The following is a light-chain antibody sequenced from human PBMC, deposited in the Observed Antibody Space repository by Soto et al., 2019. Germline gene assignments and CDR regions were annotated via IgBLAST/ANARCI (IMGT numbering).Light chain of an antibody. Sequence: EIVLTQSPGTLSLSPGERATLSCRTSQSFNSIYLAWYQQKPGQAPRLLIYGASNRATGIPTRFSGSGSGTDFTLTISSLESEDFAVYYCQQYHSWPPLTFGGGTKVDIK. V-gene: IGKV3-20*01. CDR2: GAS. CDR3: QQYHSWPPLT. CDR1: QSFNSIY. J-gene: IGKJ4*01.